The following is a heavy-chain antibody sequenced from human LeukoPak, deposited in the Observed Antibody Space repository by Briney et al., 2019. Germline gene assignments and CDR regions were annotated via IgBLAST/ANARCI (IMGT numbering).Heavy chain of an antibody. CDR1: GGSISSYY. CDR2: IYTSGST. Sequence: SPSETLSLTCTVSGGSISSYYWSWVRQPAGKGLEWIGRIYTSGSTNYNPSLKSRVTMSVDTSKNQFSLKLSSVTAADTAVYYCARHPTYYDYVWGSYRLSLTLDYWGQGTLVTVSS. D-gene: IGHD3-16*02. J-gene: IGHJ4*02. CDR3: ARHPTYYDYVWGSYRLSLTLDY. V-gene: IGHV4-4*07.